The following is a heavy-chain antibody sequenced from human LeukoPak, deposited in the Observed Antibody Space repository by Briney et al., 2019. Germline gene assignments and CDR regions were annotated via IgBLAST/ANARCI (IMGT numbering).Heavy chain of an antibody. Sequence: PSETLSLTCTVSGGSISSYYWSWIRQPPGKGREWIGYIYYSGSTNYNPSLKSRVTISVDTSKNQFSLKLSSVTAADTAVYYCARGTAVVASNWGQGTLVTVSS. D-gene: IGHD3-22*01. V-gene: IGHV4-59*01. CDR3: ARGTAVVASN. J-gene: IGHJ1*01. CDR1: GGSISSYY. CDR2: IYYSGST.